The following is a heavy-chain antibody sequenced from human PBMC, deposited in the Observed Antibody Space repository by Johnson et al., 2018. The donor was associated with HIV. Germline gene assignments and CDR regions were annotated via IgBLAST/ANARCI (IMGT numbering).Heavy chain of an antibody. V-gene: IGHV3-7*05. CDR1: GFTFSSYW. D-gene: IGHD1-14*01. Sequence: VQLVESGGGLVQPGGSLRLSCSASGFTFSSYWMAWVHQAPGKGLEWVANIKQDGSEKHYLDSVKGRFTISRDNAKNSLYLQMNTLRAEDTAVYYCARDATYRKYALTSFDIWGQGAMVTVSS. J-gene: IGHJ3*02. CDR3: ARDATYRKYALTSFDI. CDR2: IKQDGSEK.